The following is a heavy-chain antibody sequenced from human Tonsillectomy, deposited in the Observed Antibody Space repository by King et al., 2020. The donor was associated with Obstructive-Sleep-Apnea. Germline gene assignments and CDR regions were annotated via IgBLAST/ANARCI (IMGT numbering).Heavy chain of an antibody. Sequence: QLQESGPGLVKPSQTLSLTCTVSGGSISSGGYYWSWIRQHPGKGLEWIGYIYYSGSTYYNPSLKSRVTISVNTSKNQFSLKLGSVTAAATAVYYCASSVLGFCSGGSCYNSVRAFDIWGQGTMVTVSS. D-gene: IGHD2-15*01. J-gene: IGHJ3*02. CDR3: ASSVLGFCSGGSCYNSVRAFDI. CDR2: IYYSGST. V-gene: IGHV4-31*03. CDR1: GGSISSGGYY.